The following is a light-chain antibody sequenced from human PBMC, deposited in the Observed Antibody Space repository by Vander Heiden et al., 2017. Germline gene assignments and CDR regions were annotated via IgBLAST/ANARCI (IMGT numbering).Light chain of an antibody. Sequence: SSELTQSPSVSVSPGQTARITCSGDALPFQHAYWYPQKPGQAPSRVIEKNKERPSGIPERFSGSKPGTTVTLTINGVQEEDEADYYRQSADSSGIYPIFGGGTKVTVL. J-gene: IGLJ2*01. CDR3: QSADSSGIYPI. V-gene: IGLV3-25*03. CDR2: KNK. CDR1: ALPFQH.